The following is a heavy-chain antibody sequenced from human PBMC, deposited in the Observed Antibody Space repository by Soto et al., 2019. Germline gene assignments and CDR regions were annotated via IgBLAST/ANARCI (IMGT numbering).Heavy chain of an antibody. V-gene: IGHV1-18*01. D-gene: IGHD3-16*02. CDR2: ISAYNGNT. J-gene: IGHJ4*02. CDR3: ARAGSYDYVWGSYRYYFDY. CDR1: GYTFTSYG. Sequence: GASVKVSCKASGYTFTSYGISWVRQAPGQGLEWMGWISAYNGNTNYAQKLQGRVTMTTDTSTSTAYMELRSLRSDDTAVYYCARAGSYDYVWGSYRYYFDYWGQGTLVTVSS.